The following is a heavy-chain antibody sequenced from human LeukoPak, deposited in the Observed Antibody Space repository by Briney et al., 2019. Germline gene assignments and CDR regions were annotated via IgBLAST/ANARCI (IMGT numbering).Heavy chain of an antibody. J-gene: IGHJ4*02. CDR1: GGSFSGYY. Sequence: SETLSLTCAVYGGSFSGYYWSWIRQPPGKGLEWIGEINHSGSTNYNPSLKSRVTISVDTSKNQFSLKLSSVTAADTAVYYCARGLGGTATIWGQGTLVTVSS. CDR2: INHSGST. V-gene: IGHV4-34*01. CDR3: ARGLGGTATI. D-gene: IGHD5-12*01.